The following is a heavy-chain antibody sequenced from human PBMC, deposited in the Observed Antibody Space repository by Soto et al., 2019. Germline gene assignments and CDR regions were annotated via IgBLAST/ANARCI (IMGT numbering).Heavy chain of an antibody. J-gene: IGHJ4*02. V-gene: IGHV1-69*02. CDR2: IIPILGIA. CDR3: ARGGYCSGGSCYSIYY. D-gene: IGHD2-15*01. Sequence: QVQLVQSGAEVKKPGSSVKVSCKASGGTFSSYTISWVRQAPGQGLEWMGRIIPILGIANYAQKFQGRVTITADKSTSTAYMELSSLRSEDTAVYYCARGGYCSGGSCYSIYYWGQGNLVTVAS. CDR1: GGTFSSYT.